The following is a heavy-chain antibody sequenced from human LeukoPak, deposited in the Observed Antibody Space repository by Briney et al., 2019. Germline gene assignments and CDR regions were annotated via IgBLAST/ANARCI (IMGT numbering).Heavy chain of an antibody. D-gene: IGHD3-16*02. CDR1: GVSISRYY. V-gene: IGHV4-59*12. J-gene: IGHJ6*02. CDR2: IYYSGST. Sequence: SETLSLTCTVSGVSISRYYWSWIRQPPGKGLEWIGYIYYSGSTNYNPSLKSRVTISLDTSKTQFSLKLSSVTAADTAVYFCARGQHPVLSVDSYYYYGMDVWGQGTTVTVSS. CDR3: ARGQHPVLSVDSYYYYGMDV.